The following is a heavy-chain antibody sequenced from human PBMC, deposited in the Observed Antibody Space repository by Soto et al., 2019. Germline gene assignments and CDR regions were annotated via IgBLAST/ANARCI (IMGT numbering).Heavy chain of an antibody. CDR1: GFTFSSYG. Sequence: QVQLVESGGGVVQPGRSLRLSCAASGFTFSSYGIHWVRQAPGKGLEWVAVISYDGSNKYYADSVKGRFTISRDNSKNTLYLQMNSLRAEDTAVYYCAKGLEYCGGDCYSHFDLWGRGTLVTVSS. V-gene: IGHV3-30*18. CDR2: ISYDGSNK. J-gene: IGHJ2*01. D-gene: IGHD2-21*02. CDR3: AKGLEYCGGDCYSHFDL.